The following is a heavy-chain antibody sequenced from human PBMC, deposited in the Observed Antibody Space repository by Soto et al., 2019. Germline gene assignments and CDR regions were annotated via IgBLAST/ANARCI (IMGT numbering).Heavy chain of an antibody. D-gene: IGHD3-22*01. V-gene: IGHV3-23*01. J-gene: IGHJ3*02. CDR1: GFTFSSYA. CDR3: AKCNHISGYYYDAFDI. CDR2: ISGSGGST. Sequence: EVQLLESGGGLVQPGGSLRLSCAASGFTFSSYAMSWVRQAPGKGLEWVSAISGSGGSTYYADSVKGRFTISRDNSKNTLYLQMNSLRAEDTAVYYCAKCNHISGYYYDAFDIWGQGTMVTVSS.